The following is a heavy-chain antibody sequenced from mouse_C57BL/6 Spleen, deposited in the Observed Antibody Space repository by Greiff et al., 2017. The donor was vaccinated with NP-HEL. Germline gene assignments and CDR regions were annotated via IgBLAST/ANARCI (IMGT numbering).Heavy chain of an antibody. CDR3: ARDYYGSSSDY. J-gene: IGHJ2*01. Sequence: QVQLQQSGAELARPGASVKLSCKASGYTFTSYGISWVKQRTGQGLEWIGEIYPRSGNTYYNEKFKGKATLTAEKSSSTAYMQLSSLTSEDSAVYFCARDYYGSSSDYWGQGTTLTVSS. D-gene: IGHD1-1*01. CDR1: GYTFTSYG. V-gene: IGHV1-81*01. CDR2: IYPRSGNT.